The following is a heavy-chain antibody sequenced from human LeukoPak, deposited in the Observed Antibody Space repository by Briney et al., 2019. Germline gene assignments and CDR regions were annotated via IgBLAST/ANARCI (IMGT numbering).Heavy chain of an antibody. CDR2: ISYDGSNK. Sequence: GGSLRLSCAASGFTFSSYGMHWVRQAPGKGLEWVAVISYDGSNKYYADSVKGRFTISRDNSKNTLYLQMNSLRAEDTAVYYCAKPKIQGYSSKYYWFDPWGQGTLVTVSS. J-gene: IGHJ5*02. CDR1: GFTFSSYG. D-gene: IGHD6-13*01. V-gene: IGHV3-30*18. CDR3: AKPKIQGYSSKYYWFDP.